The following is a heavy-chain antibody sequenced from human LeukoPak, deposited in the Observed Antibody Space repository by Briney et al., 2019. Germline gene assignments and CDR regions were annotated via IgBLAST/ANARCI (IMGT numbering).Heavy chain of an antibody. V-gene: IGHV4-59*08. D-gene: IGHD6-19*01. J-gene: IGHJ5*02. Sequence: PSETLSLTCAVSGGSISTYYWNWIRQPPGKGLEWIGYIYYTGSTIYNPSLKSRVTISVDTSKNQFSLKLSSVTAADTAVYYCAWIAVGANGYTWFDPWGQGTLVTVSS. CDR1: GGSISTYY. CDR2: IYYTGST. CDR3: AWIAVGANGYTWFDP.